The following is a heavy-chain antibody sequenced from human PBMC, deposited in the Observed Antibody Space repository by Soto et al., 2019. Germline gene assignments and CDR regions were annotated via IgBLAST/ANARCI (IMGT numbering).Heavy chain of an antibody. V-gene: IGHV3-30*04. Sequence: QVQLVESGGGVVQPGGSLTLSCAASGFSFSNYAMHWVRQAPGKALEWVAGLSFDGGNKYYADSVKGRFTISKDNSKNKLYLQISGLRADDTAVYYCSKVMGRGRYPPTQCDYWGQGSLVTVSS. CDR1: GFSFSNYA. D-gene: IGHD1-26*01. CDR3: SKVMGRGRYPPTQCDY. CDR2: LSFDGGNK. J-gene: IGHJ4*02.